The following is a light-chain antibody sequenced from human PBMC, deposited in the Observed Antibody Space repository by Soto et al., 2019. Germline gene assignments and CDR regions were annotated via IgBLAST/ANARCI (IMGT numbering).Light chain of an antibody. J-gene: IGKJ1*01. V-gene: IGKV1-5*01. CDR1: QSISSW. Sequence: DIQMTRSPSTLSASVGDRVTITCRASQSISSWLAWYQQKPGKAPKLLIYDASSLESGVPSRFSGSGSGTEFTLTISSLQPDDFATYYCQQYNSWTWTFGQGTKVDIK. CDR3: QQYNSWTWT. CDR2: DAS.